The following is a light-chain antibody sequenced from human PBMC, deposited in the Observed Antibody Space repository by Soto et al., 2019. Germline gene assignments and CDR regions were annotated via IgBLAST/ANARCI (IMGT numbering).Light chain of an antibody. V-gene: IGKV1-39*01. CDR3: QQSYSTPRVT. CDR1: QSISSY. Sequence: DIQMTQSPSSLSASVGDRVTITCRASQSISSYLNWYQQKPGKAPKLLIYAASSLQSRVPSRFRGSGSGTDFTLTISSLQPEDFATYYCQQSYSTPRVTFGPGTKVDIK. J-gene: IGKJ3*01. CDR2: AAS.